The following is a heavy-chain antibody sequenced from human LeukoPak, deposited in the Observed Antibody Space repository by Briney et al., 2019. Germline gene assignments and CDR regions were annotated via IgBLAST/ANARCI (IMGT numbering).Heavy chain of an antibody. CDR1: GGSISSGSYY. CDR2: IYTSGST. J-gene: IGHJ5*02. CDR3: ARHFRVWDILTGYYRYNWFDP. Sequence: PSETLSLTCTVSGGSISSGSYYWSWIRQPAGKGLEWIGRIYTSGSTNYNPSLKSRVTISVDTSKNQFSLKLSSVTAADTAVYYCARHFRVWDILTGYYRYNWFDPWGQGTLVTVSS. V-gene: IGHV4-61*02. D-gene: IGHD3-9*01.